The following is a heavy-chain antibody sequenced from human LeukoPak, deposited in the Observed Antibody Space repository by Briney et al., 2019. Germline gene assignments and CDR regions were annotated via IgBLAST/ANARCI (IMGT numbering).Heavy chain of an antibody. CDR2: IYPADSDT. CDR3: ARPTDYYDGSGPYAFDI. CDR1: GYSFTTYW. D-gene: IGHD3-22*01. Sequence: GESLKISCKGSGYSFTTYWIGWVRQMPGKGLEWMGIIYPADSDTTYSPSFQGQVTISADKSISTAYPHWSSLKASDTAMYYCARPTDYYDGSGPYAFDIWGQGTMVTVSS. V-gene: IGHV5-51*01. J-gene: IGHJ3*02.